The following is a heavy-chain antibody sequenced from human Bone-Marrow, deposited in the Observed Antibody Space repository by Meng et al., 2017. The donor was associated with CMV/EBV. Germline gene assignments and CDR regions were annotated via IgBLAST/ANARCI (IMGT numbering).Heavy chain of an antibody. CDR1: GFPFSSYS. CDR3: ARELRFLEFVPEY. Sequence: CAASGFPFSSYSMTGVRQAPGKGLEWVSSISSSSSYIYYADSVKGRFTISRDNAKNSLYLQMNSLRAEDTAVYYCARELRFLEFVPEYWGQGTLVTVSS. J-gene: IGHJ4*02. CDR2: ISSSSSYI. V-gene: IGHV3-21*01. D-gene: IGHD3-3*01.